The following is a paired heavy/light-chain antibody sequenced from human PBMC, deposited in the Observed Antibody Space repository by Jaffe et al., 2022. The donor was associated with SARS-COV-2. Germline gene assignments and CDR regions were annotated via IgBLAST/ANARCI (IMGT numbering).Heavy chain of an antibody. CDR3: ARDGHAAYNYVSGSYYDSPLPFYCMDV. Sequence: QVQLVQSGAEVMQPGASVKVSCKASGYSFNTYAMHWVRQAPGQRPEWMGWIHTGNGKTRYSQKLQGRVTISRDPPARTVYMELGSLRSEDTAVYYCARDGHAAYNYVSGSYYDSPLPFYCMDVWGKGTTVTVS. CDR1: GYSFNTYA. V-gene: IGHV1-3*04. CDR2: IHTGNGKT. J-gene: IGHJ6*03. D-gene: IGHD3-10*01.
Light chain of an antibody. CDR1: SSDIGGYNY. Sequence: QSALTQPASVSGSPGQSLTISCTGTSSDIGGYNYVSWYQQHPGEAPKLMIYDVSARPSGVSNRFSGSKSDNTASLTISGLQTEDEADYYCSSYTTTGTVVFGGGTKVTVL. CDR3: SSYTTTGTVV. J-gene: IGLJ2*01. CDR2: DVS. V-gene: IGLV2-14*03.